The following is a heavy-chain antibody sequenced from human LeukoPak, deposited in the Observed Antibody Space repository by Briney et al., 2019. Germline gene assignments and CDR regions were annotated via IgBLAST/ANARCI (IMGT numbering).Heavy chain of an antibody. CDR1: GFTFSSYW. Sequence: GGSLRLSCAASGFTFSSYWTHWVRQAPGKGLVWVSRINSDGSSTSYADSVKGRFTISRDNAKNTLYLQMNSLRAEDTAVYYCARASYLRNGMDVWGQGTTVTVSS. V-gene: IGHV3-74*01. CDR3: ARASYLRNGMDV. J-gene: IGHJ6*02. CDR2: INSDGSST. D-gene: IGHD3-16*01.